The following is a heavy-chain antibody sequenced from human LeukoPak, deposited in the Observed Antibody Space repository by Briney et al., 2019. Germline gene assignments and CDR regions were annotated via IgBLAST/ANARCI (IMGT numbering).Heavy chain of an antibody. CDR3: ATDLPSGYGSTAY. D-gene: IGHD3-10*01. Sequence: ASVKVSCKASGYSFTNNYMHWVRQAPGQGLEWMGLINPSGTDTLYAQTFQGRVTMTRDTSTRTVYMELSSLISEDTAVYYCATDLPSGYGSTAYWGQGTLVTVS. CDR1: GYSFTNNY. J-gene: IGHJ4*02. CDR2: INPSGTDT. V-gene: IGHV1-46*01.